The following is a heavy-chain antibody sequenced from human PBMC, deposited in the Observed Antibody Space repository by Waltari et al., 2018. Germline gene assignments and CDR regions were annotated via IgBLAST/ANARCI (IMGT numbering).Heavy chain of an antibody. D-gene: IGHD2-2*02. Sequence: QVNLVESGGGVVQPGGSLRLSCATSGFTFSNFGMHWVRQAPGKGVGCVVLIWVEGKDKVYADSVRGRFTISRDNSARTLYLDMDSLRLDDTAMYYCAKDAFGNTYLDFWGQGTLVTVSS. CDR1: GFTFSNFG. V-gene: IGHV3-30*02. J-gene: IGHJ4*02. CDR2: IWVEGKDK. CDR3: AKDAFGNTYLDF.